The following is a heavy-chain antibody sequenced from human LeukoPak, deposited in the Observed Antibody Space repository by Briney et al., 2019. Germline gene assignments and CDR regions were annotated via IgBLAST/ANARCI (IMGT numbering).Heavy chain of an antibody. CDR2: ISPSGSTT. Sequence: GGSLRLSCAASGLTPSSCAMSWVRQAPGKGLEWVSSISPSGSTTNYADSAKGRFTISRDNAKNSLYLQMNSLRAEDTAVYYCAKKDGYTSSWSFDYWGQGTLVTVSS. V-gene: IGHV3-23*01. D-gene: IGHD6-13*01. J-gene: IGHJ4*02. CDR3: AKKDGYTSSWSFDY. CDR1: GLTPSSCA.